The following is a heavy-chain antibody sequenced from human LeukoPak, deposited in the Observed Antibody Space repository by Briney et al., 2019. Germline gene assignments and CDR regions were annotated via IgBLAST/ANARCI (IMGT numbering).Heavy chain of an antibody. V-gene: IGHV4-38-2*01. CDR1: GYSIGSGYY. D-gene: IGHD2-15*01. CDR3: ARQIVATVYFDY. Sequence: SETLSLTCAVSGYSIGSGYYWGWIRQPPGKGLEWIGSIYHSGSTYYNPSLKSRVTISVDTSKNQFSLKLSSVTAADTAVYYCARQIVATVYFDYWGQGTLVTVSS. J-gene: IGHJ4*02. CDR2: IYHSGST.